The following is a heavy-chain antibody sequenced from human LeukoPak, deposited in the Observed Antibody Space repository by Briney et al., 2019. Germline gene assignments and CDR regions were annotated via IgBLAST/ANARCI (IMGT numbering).Heavy chain of an antibody. J-gene: IGHJ6*03. CDR1: GFTFSSYS. V-gene: IGHV3-21*01. Sequence: GGSLRLSCAASGFTFSSYSMNWVRQAPGKGLEWISSISSSSSYIYYADSVKGRFTISRDNAKNSLYLQMNSLRAEDTAVYYCARVGRPGYYYMDAWGKGTTVTVSS. CDR2: ISSSSSYI. CDR3: ARVGRPGYYYMDA. D-gene: IGHD1-14*01.